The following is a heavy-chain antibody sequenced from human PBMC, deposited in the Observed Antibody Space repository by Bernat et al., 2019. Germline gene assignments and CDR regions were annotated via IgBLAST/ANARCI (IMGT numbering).Heavy chain of an antibody. D-gene: IGHD6-13*01. Sequence: QVQLVQSGAEVKKPEASVKVSCKASGYTFTSYAMHWVRQAPGQRLEWMGWINAGNGNTKYSQKFQGRVTITRDTSASTAYMELSSLRSEDTAVYYCARDHPLEQLVLDYWGQGTLVTVSS. CDR2: INAGNGNT. CDR3: ARDHPLEQLVLDY. J-gene: IGHJ4*02. CDR1: GYTFTSYA. V-gene: IGHV1-3*01.